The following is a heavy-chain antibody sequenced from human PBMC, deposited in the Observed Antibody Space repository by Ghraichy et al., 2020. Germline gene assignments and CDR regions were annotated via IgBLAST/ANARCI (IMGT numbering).Heavy chain of an antibody. V-gene: IGHV4-59*01. CDR1: GGSISSYY. J-gene: IGHJ6*03. Sequence: SETLSLTCTVSGGSISSYYWSWIRQPPGKGLEWIGYIYYSGSTNYNPSLKSRVTISVDTSKNQFSLKLSSVTAADTAVYYCAREQYDFWSGYYKGGLGYYYYYMDVWGKGTTVTVSS. CDR2: IYYSGST. CDR3: AREQYDFWSGYYKGGLGYYYYYMDV. D-gene: IGHD3-3*01.